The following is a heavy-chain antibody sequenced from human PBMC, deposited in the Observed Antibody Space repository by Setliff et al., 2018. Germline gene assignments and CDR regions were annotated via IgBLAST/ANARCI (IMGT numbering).Heavy chain of an antibody. CDR3: ARVGVYYYDSSGYHRSPYYYYYGMDV. V-gene: IGHV1-18*01. Sequence: ASVKVSCKASGYTFTSYGISWVRQAPGQGLEWMGWISAYNGNTNYAQKLQGRVTMTTDTSTSTAYMELRSLGSDDTAVYYCARVGVYYYDSSGYHRSPYYYYYGMDVWGQGTTVTVSS. CDR2: ISAYNGNT. J-gene: IGHJ6*02. CDR1: GYTFTSYG. D-gene: IGHD3-22*01.